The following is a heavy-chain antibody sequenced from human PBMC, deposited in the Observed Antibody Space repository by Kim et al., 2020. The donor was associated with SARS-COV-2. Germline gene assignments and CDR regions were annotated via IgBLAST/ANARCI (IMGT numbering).Heavy chain of an antibody. CDR3: ARDRCSSTSCYDTDYYYYGMDV. CDR1: GYTFTGYY. V-gene: IGHV1-2*06. Sequence: ASVKVSCKASGYTFTGYYMHWVRQAPGQGLEWMGRINPNSGGTNYAQKFQGRVTMTRDTSISTAYMELSRLRSDDTAVYYCARDRCSSTSCYDTDYYYYGMDVWGQGTTVTVSS. D-gene: IGHD2-2*01. J-gene: IGHJ6*02. CDR2: INPNSGGT.